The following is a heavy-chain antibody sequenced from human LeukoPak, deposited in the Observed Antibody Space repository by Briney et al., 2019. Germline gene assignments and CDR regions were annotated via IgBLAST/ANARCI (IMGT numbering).Heavy chain of an antibody. CDR2: FDPEDGET. D-gene: IGHD3-10*01. Sequence: ASVKVSCKVSGYTLTELSMHWVRQAPGKGLGWMGGFDPEDGETIYAQKFQGRVTMTEDTSTDTAYMELSSLRSEDTAVYYCASYLWFGGRLYDAFDIWGQGTMVTVSS. CDR3: ASYLWFGGRLYDAFDI. CDR1: GYTLTELS. J-gene: IGHJ3*02. V-gene: IGHV1-24*01.